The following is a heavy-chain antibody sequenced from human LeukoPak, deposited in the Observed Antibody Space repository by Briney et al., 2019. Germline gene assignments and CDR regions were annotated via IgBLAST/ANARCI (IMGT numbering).Heavy chain of an antibody. CDR3: AKDASGYDSSGYYGDAFDI. CDR2: ISGSGGST. V-gene: IGHV3-23*01. Sequence: PGVSLRLSCAASGFTFSSYAMSWVRQAPGKGLEWVSAISGSGGSTYYADSVKGRFTISRDNSKITLYLQMNSLRAEDTAVYYCAKDASGYDSSGYYGDAFDIWGQGTMVTVSS. J-gene: IGHJ3*02. CDR1: GFTFSSYA. D-gene: IGHD3-22*01.